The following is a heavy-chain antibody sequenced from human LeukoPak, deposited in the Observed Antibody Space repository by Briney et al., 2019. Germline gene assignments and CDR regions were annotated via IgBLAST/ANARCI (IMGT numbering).Heavy chain of an antibody. D-gene: IGHD2-15*01. CDR1: AYTFTGYY. Sequence: ASVKVSCKASAYTFTGYYIHWVRQAPGQGLEWMGWINPNSGGTNFAQKFQSRVTMTRDTSISTAYMELSRLRSDDTAVYYCARRSDYGYCSGGSCQLNSFDYWGQGTLVTVSS. CDR3: ARRSDYGYCSGGSCQLNSFDY. V-gene: IGHV1-2*02. CDR2: INPNSGGT. J-gene: IGHJ4*02.